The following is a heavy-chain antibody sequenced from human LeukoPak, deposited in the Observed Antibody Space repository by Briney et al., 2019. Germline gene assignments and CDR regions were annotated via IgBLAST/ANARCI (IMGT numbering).Heavy chain of an antibody. CDR2: ISYDGGNT. Sequence: HPGMSLRLSCAASGFTFSSYGMHWVRQAPGKALEWMAVISYDGGNTYYLDSVKGGVTISIDSSKNTLYLQINRLRVGDTAVYYCAKDASPMGTWYCDFWGQGTLVSVSS. CDR3: AKDASPMGTWYCDF. V-gene: IGHV3-30*18. CDR1: GFTFSSYG. D-gene: IGHD1-26*01. J-gene: IGHJ4*02.